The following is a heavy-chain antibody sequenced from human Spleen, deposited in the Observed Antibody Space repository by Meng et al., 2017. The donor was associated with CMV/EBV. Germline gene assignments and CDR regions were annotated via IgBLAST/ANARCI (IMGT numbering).Heavy chain of an antibody. CDR3: ETEVGYSSGWNSRRGCDP. Sequence: TFSDYTIPWVRQAPGKGLEWMGRIVPRLNLIKYAEKFRDRVKISADKSTSTAYMELSSMRSEDTAFYYCETEVGYSSGWNSRRGCDPWGQGTLVTVSS. D-gene: IGHD5-18*01. V-gene: IGHV1-69*04. CDR1: TFSDYT. J-gene: IGHJ5*02. CDR2: IVPRLNLI.